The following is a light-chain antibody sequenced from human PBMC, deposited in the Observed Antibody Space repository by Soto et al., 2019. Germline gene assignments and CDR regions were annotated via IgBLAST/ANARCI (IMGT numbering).Light chain of an antibody. J-gene: IGKJ1*01. CDR3: QQYNSYSWT. Sequence: IHLLPSKSSRSASVGDIVTITCRASQSISKYLNWYQQKPGKAPKYLIYDASSLESGVPSRFSGSGSGTEFTLTISSLQPDDFATYYCQQYNSYSWTFGQGTKVDFK. CDR1: QSISKY. CDR2: DAS. V-gene: IGKV1-16*01.